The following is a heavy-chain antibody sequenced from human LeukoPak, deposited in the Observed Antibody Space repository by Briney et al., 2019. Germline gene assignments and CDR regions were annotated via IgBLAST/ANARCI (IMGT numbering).Heavy chain of an antibody. CDR2: IYHSGST. V-gene: IGHV4-30-2*01. D-gene: IGHD3-3*01. CDR1: GGSISSGSYY. J-gene: IGHJ4*02. Sequence: SETLSLTCTVSGGSISSGSYYWSWIRQPPGKGLEWIGYIYHSGSTYYNPSLKSRVTISVDRSKNQFSLKLSSVTAADTAVYYCARSAPTMVFGVVIRRSLYYFDYWGQGTLVTVSS. CDR3: ARSAPTMVFGVVIRRSLYYFDY.